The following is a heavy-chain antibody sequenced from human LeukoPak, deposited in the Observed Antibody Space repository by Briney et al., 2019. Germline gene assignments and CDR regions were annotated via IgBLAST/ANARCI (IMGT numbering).Heavy chain of an antibody. V-gene: IGHV4-59*01. Sequence: SETLSLTCTVSGGSMSTYYWSWIRQPPGKGLEWVGYIYYSGSTNYNPSLKSRVTMSLDTSKNQFSLKLNSVTAADTAVYYCTRGSIAYYYMDVWGKGTTVTISS. CDR3: TRGSIAYYYMDV. CDR1: GGSMSTYY. CDR2: IYYSGST. D-gene: IGHD3-22*01. J-gene: IGHJ6*03.